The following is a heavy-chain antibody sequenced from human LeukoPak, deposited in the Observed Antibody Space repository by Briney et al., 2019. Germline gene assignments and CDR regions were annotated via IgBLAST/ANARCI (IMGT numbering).Heavy chain of an antibody. CDR3: ARTIPARHYYFDY. CDR2: IYYSGST. D-gene: IGHD6-6*01. CDR1: SGSISGYTYY. Sequence: PSQTLSLTCNVSSGSISGYTYYWGWLRQPPGKGLEWIGSIYYSGSTYYNPSLKSRVTISVDTSKNQFSLKLSSVTAADTAVYYCARTIPARHYYFDYWGQGTLVTVSS. V-gene: IGHV4-39*07. J-gene: IGHJ4*02.